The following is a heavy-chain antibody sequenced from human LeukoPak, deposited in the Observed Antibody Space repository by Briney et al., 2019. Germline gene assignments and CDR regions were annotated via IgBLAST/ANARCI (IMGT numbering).Heavy chain of an antibody. V-gene: IGHV3-72*01. CDR3: ARGLISAYSTGDY. D-gene: IGHD3-22*01. CDR1: GFTFSDHY. J-gene: IGHJ4*02. Sequence: PGGSLRLSCAASGFTFSDHYMDWVRQAPGKGLEWVGRTRNKANSYTTEYAASVKGRFTISRDDSKNSLYLQMNSLKTEDTAVYYCARGLISAYSTGDYWGQGTLVTVSS. CDR2: TRNKANSYTT.